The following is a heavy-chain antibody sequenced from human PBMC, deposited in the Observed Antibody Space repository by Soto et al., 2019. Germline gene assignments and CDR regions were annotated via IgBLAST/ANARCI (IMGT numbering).Heavy chain of an antibody. CDR1: GGSFSGYY. CDR2: INHSGST. Sequence: PSETLSLTCAVSGGSFSGYYWSWIRQPPGKGLEWIGEINHSGSTNYNPSLKSRVTISVDTSKNQFSLKLSSVTAADTAVYYCARGVFGELSDPREWFDPWGQGTLVTVSS. V-gene: IGHV4-34*01. CDR3: ARGVFGELSDPREWFDP. J-gene: IGHJ5*02. D-gene: IGHD3-10*01.